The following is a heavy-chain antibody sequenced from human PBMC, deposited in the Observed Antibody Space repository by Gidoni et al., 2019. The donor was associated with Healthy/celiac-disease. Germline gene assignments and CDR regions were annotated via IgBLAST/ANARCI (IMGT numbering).Heavy chain of an antibody. CDR1: GFSLSNATLG. CDR2: IFSNDEK. V-gene: IGHV2-26*01. Sequence: QVTLTESGPVLVKLTETLTLTSTVSGFSLSNATLGVSWTRQPPGKALEWLAHIFSNDEKSYSTSLKSRLNISKDTSKSQVVITMNNMDPGETATDYCARSGGLEDIYYDVWSGPYGMDVWGQGTTVTVSS. CDR3: ARSGGLEDIYYDVWSGPYGMDV. D-gene: IGHD3-3*01. J-gene: IGHJ6*02.